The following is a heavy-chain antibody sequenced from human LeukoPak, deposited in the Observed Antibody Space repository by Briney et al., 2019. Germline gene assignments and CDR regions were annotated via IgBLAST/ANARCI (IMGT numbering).Heavy chain of an antibody. Sequence: GASVKVSCKASGYTFTSYGIGWVRQAPGQGLEWLAWISIYTGRTHYAQKFQDRVTMTTDTSTSTAFLELRSLTSDDTARYYCARENAQPYSSDPNWFDPWGQGTLVTVSS. CDR1: GYTFTSYG. D-gene: IGHD6-19*01. CDR3: ARENAQPYSSDPNWFDP. V-gene: IGHV1-18*01. CDR2: ISIYTGRT. J-gene: IGHJ5*02.